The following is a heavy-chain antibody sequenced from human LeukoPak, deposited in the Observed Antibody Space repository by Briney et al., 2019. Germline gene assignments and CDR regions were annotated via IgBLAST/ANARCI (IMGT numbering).Heavy chain of an antibody. D-gene: IGHD4-17*01. Sequence: SETLSLTCTVSGGSISSGGYYWSWNRQYPGKGLEWIGYIHYSGSTYYNPSLKSRVTISVDTSKNQFSLKLSSVTAADTAVYYCAKGNYGDLPFDYWGQGTLVTVSS. CDR2: IHYSGST. CDR3: AKGNYGDLPFDY. J-gene: IGHJ4*02. CDR1: GGSISSGGYY. V-gene: IGHV4-31*03.